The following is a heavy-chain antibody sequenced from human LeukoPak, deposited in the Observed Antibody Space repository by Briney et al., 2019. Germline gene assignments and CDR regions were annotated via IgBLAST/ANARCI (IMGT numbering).Heavy chain of an antibody. V-gene: IGHV3-30-3*01. CDR1: GFTFSSYA. J-gene: IGHJ4*02. Sequence: GGSLRLSCAASGFTFSSYAIHWVRQAQGKGLEWVAVISYDGTYKYYADSVKGRFNISRDNSKNTLYLQMSSLRAEDTAVYYCAKDRDGYHKGDLGYWGQGTLVTVSS. D-gene: IGHD5-24*01. CDR2: ISYDGTYK. CDR3: AKDRDGYHKGDLGY.